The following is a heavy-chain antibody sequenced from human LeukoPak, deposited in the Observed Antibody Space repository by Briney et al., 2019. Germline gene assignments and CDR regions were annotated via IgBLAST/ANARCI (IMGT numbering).Heavy chain of an antibody. CDR3: ARQGSGNYLSPVNY. CDR1: GGSISSSSYY. D-gene: IGHD1-26*01. V-gene: IGHV4-39*01. CDR2: IYYSGST. J-gene: IGHJ4*02. Sequence: SETLSLTCTVSGGSISSSSYYWGWIRQPPGKGLEWIGTIYYSGSTYYNPSLKSRVTISIDASKNQFSLKLSSVTAADTAVYYCARQGSGNYLSPVNYWGQGTLVTVSS.